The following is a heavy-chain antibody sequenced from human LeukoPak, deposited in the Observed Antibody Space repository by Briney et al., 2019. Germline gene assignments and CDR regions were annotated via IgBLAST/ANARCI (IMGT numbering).Heavy chain of an antibody. Sequence: GGSLRLSCAASGFTFSSYSMNWVRQAPGKGLEWVSSISSSSSYIYYADSVKGRFTISRDNARNSLYLQMNSLRAEDTAVYYCARVLLWFGEFGGYFDYWGQGTLVTVSS. CDR1: GFTFSSYS. D-gene: IGHD3-10*01. J-gene: IGHJ4*02. CDR2: ISSSSSYI. CDR3: ARVLLWFGEFGGYFDY. V-gene: IGHV3-21*01.